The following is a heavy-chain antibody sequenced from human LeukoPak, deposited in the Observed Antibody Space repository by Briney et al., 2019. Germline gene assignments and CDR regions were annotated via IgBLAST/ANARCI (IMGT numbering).Heavy chain of an antibody. D-gene: IGHD3-22*01. CDR3: ATSTNYYDSSGTFDY. V-gene: IGHV1-2*02. J-gene: IGHJ4*02. CDR2: INPNSGGT. Sequence: GASVKVSCKASGYTFTGYYMHWVRQAPGQGLEWMRWINPNSGGTNYAQKFQGRVTMTRNTSISTAYMELSSLRSEDTAVYYCATSTNYYDSSGTFDYWGQGTLVTVSS. CDR1: GYTFTGYY.